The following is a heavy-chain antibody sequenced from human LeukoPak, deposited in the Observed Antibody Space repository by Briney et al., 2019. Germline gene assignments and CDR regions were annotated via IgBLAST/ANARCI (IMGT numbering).Heavy chain of an antibody. CDR3: AMYSGKYGPWFPDY. J-gene: IGHJ4*02. CDR1: GYSFTHYY. D-gene: IGHD1-26*01. CDR2: VNPNHGGT. Sequence: ASVTVSRKASGYSFTHYYINWVRQAPPQGREWMGWVNPNHGGTHYAQTFQGRVTMTRDTSMTTAYLELSCLRSEDTAVFYCAMYSGKYGPWFPDYWGQGTLVTVSS. V-gene: IGHV1-2*02.